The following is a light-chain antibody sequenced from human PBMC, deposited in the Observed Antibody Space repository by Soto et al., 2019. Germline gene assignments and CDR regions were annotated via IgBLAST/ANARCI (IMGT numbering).Light chain of an antibody. CDR3: QQYNSVSLLT. V-gene: IGKV1-5*03. CDR1: QSISTW. J-gene: IGKJ4*01. Sequence: DIKMAHSPSSLNESAGARVIITCMVSQSISTWLAWYQQKPGKAPKLLIYKASSLESGVPSRFSGSGSGTEFTLTISSLQPDDFATYYCQQYNSVSLLTFGGGTKVDI. CDR2: KAS.